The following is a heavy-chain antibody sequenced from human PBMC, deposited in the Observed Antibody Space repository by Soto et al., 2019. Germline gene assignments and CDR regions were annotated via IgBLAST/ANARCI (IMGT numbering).Heavy chain of an antibody. J-gene: IGHJ5*02. CDR3: ARGVGSGSYYNQYTWFDP. CDR2: INVYNGNT. CDR1: GYTFTNYG. V-gene: IGHV1-18*01. Sequence: QVQLVQSGGEVKKPGASVKVSCKASGYTFTNYGISWVRQAPGQGLAWMVWINVYNGNTKYAQKVQCRVTMPTDPSTSTAYMELRSLRSDDTAVYYCARGVGSGSYYNQYTWFDPWGQGTLVTVSS. D-gene: IGHD3-10*01.